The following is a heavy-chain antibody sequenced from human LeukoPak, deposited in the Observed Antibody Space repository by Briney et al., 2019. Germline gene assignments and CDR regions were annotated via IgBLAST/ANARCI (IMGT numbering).Heavy chain of an antibody. CDR2: TSHSGST. V-gene: IGHV4-34*01. Sequence: SETLSLTCAVYGGSFSGYYWSWIRQPPGKGLEWIGETSHSGSTNYNPSLKSRVTISVDTSKNQFSLKLSSVTAADTAVYYCARRLYDILTGNYYFDYWGQGTLVTVSS. D-gene: IGHD3-9*01. CDR3: ARRLYDILTGNYYFDY. CDR1: GGSFSGYY. J-gene: IGHJ4*02.